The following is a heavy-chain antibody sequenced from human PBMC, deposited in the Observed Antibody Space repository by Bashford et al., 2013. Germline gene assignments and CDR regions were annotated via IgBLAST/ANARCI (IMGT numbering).Heavy chain of an antibody. CDR1: ENTLTSYY. D-gene: IGHD1-26*01. V-gene: IGHV1-46*01. J-gene: IGHJ4*02. Sequence: ASVKVSCKASENTLTSYYMHWVRQAPGHGLEWMGVIDPSGGSTSYAQRFQGRVTMTKDTSTSTAYMELRSLRSEDTAVYYCARDRGRELLSSFDYVGQGTLVTVSS. CDR2: IDPSGGST. CDR3: ARDRGRELLSSFDY.